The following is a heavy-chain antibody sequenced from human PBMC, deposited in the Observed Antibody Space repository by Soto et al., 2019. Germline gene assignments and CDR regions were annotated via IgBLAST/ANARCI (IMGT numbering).Heavy chain of an antibody. V-gene: IGHV2-26*01. J-gene: IGHJ6*03. CDR3: PRIMFGRSVAGGYFYMDV. Sequence: HVTLKESGPVLVKPTETLTLTCTVSGFSLSNGKVGGSWIRQPPGKALELLAHIFSNDEKSYRTSLKSRLTTSEDTSKSQVVLTMTTVDPVDTATYSCPRIMFGRSVAGGYFYMDVWGKGTTVTVSS. CDR2: IFSNDEK. CDR1: GFSLSNGKVG. D-gene: IGHD6-19*01.